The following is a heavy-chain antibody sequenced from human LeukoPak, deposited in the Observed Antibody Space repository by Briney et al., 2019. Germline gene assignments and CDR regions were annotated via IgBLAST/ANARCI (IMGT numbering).Heavy chain of an antibody. D-gene: IGHD6-13*01. CDR1: GYTFTGYY. Sequence: RASVKVSCKASGYTFTGYYMHWVRQAPGQGLEWMGWINAGNGNTKYSQKFQGRVTITRDTSASTAYMELSSLRSEDTAVYYCARERRLRGSAAAGSWGQGTLVTVSS. J-gene: IGHJ5*02. CDR2: INAGNGNT. V-gene: IGHV1/OR15-3*02. CDR3: ARERRLRGSAAAGS.